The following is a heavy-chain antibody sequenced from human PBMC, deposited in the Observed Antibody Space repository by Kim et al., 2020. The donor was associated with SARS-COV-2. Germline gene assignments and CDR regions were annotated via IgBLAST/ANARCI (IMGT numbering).Heavy chain of an antibody. J-gene: IGHJ4*02. CDR1: GGTFSSYA. D-gene: IGHD3-16*01. V-gene: IGHV1-69*06. Sequence: SVKVSCKASGGTFSSYAISWVRQAPGQGLEWMGGIIPIFGTANYAQKFQGRVTITADKSTSTAYMELSSLRSEDTAVYYCAGGERDEGNYYFDYWGQGTLVTVSS. CDR2: IIPIFGTA. CDR3: AGGERDEGNYYFDY.